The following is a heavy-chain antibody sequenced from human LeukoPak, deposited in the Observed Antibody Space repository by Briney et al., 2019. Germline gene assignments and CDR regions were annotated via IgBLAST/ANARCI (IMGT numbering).Heavy chain of an antibody. D-gene: IGHD3-10*01. CDR1: GGSISSSSYY. V-gene: IGHV4-39*07. J-gene: IGHJ5*02. CDR2: IYYSGST. Sequence: PSETLSLTCTVSGGSISSSSYYWGWIRQPPGKGLEWIGSIYYSGSTYYNPSLKSRVTISVDTSKNQFSLKLSSVTAADTAVYYCARTDGLLWFGELLPNWFDPWGQGTLVTVSS. CDR3: ARTDGLLWFGELLPNWFDP.